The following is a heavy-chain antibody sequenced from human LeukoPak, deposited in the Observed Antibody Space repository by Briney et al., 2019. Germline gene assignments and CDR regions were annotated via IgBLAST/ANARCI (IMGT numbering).Heavy chain of an antibody. V-gene: IGHV1-2*02. D-gene: IGHD3-9*01. CDR2: ISPSGGST. CDR3: ARGPPLTFDHTPEGYYHYYMDV. CDR1: GYTFTSNY. J-gene: IGHJ6*03. Sequence: GASVKVSCKAFGYTFTSNYMHWVRQAPGQGPEWMGVISPSGGSTTYAQKFQGRVTMTRDTSISTAYMELSRLRSDDAAVYYCARGPPLTFDHTPEGYYHYYMDVWGKGTTVTISS.